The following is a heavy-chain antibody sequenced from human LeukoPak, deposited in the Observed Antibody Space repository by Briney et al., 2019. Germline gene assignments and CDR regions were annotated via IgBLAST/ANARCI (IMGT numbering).Heavy chain of an antibody. Sequence: ASVKVSCKASGYTFTGYYMHWVRQAPGQGLEWMGWINPNSGVTKYAQKFQGRVTMTRDTSISTAYMELSSLRSEDTAVYYCARGAGWAHYYYMDVWGKGTTVTISS. D-gene: IGHD6-13*01. J-gene: IGHJ6*03. CDR1: GYTFTGYY. CDR3: ARGAGWAHYYYMDV. V-gene: IGHV1-2*02. CDR2: INPNSGVT.